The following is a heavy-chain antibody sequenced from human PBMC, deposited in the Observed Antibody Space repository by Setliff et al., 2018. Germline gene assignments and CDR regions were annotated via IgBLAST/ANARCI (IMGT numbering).Heavy chain of an antibody. CDR1: YSFTSYW. CDR3: ARQVGANFYVHDAFDI. CDR2: IYPGDSDT. V-gene: IGHV5-51*01. J-gene: IGHJ3*02. Sequence: YSFTSYWIGWVRQMPGKGLEWMGIIYPGDSDTRYSPSFQGQVTISADKSISTAYLQWSSLKASDTAMYYCARQVGANFYVHDAFDIWGQGTMVTVSS. D-gene: IGHD3-16*01.